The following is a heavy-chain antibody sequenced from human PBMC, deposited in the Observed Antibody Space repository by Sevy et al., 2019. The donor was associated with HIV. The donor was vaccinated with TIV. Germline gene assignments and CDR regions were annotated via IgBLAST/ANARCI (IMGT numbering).Heavy chain of an antibody. V-gene: IGHV1-18*01. D-gene: IGHD3-3*01. CDR3: ARGGTGAGDFWSGYYTGEYFEH. J-gene: IGHJ1*01. Sequence: ASVKVSCKASGYTFTSYGISWVRQAPGQGLEWMGWISAYNGNKNYAQKLQGRVTMTTDTSTSTAYMELRSRRSDDTAVYSGARGGTGAGDFWSGYYTGEYFEHWGQGTLVTVSS. CDR2: ISAYNGNK. CDR1: GYTFTSYG.